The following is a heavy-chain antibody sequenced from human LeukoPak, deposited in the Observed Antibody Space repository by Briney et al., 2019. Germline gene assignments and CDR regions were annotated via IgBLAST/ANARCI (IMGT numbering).Heavy chain of an antibody. D-gene: IGHD4/OR15-4a*01. CDR2: ISYDGSNK. J-gene: IGHJ6*03. CDR1: GFTFSSYA. CDR3: AREDDYNMDV. V-gene: IGHV3-30*04. Sequence: GRSLRLSCAASGFTFSSYAMHWVRQAPGKGLERVAVISYDGSNKYYADSVKGRFTISRDNSKNTLYLQMNSLRAEDTAVYYCAREDDYNMDVWGKGTTVTVSS.